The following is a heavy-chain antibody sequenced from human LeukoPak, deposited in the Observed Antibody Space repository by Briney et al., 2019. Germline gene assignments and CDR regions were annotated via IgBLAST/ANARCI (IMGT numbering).Heavy chain of an antibody. CDR2: IYHSGST. J-gene: IGHJ5*02. Sequence: SETLSLTCAVSGGSFSGYYWSWIRQPPGKGLEWIGQIYHSGSTNYNPSLKSRVTISVDKSKNQFFLRLSPVAAADSGVYYCARERASNNHDNWFDPWGQGTLVTVSS. CDR1: GGSFSGYY. CDR3: ARERASNNHDNWFDP. V-gene: IGHV4-34*01.